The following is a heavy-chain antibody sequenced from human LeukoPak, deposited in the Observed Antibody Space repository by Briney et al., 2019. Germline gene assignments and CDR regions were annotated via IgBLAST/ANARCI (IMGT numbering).Heavy chain of an antibody. CDR1: GLNFDDSA. J-gene: IGHJ4*02. D-gene: IGHD2-15*01. CDR3: ARDLLY. V-gene: IGHV3-43*02. CDR2: ISAEGGST. Sequence: GGSLRLSCVASGLNFDDSAMHWVRQAPGKGLEWVSLISAEGGSTFSADSVKGRFRISSDNSKNSLYLQMNSLRSEDTAMYYCARDLLYWGQGTLVTV.